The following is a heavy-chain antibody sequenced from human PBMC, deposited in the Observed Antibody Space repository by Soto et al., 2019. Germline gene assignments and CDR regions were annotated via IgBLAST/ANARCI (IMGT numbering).Heavy chain of an antibody. CDR2: IYHSGST. D-gene: IGHD4-17*01. Sequence: PSETLSLTCAVSGYSISSGYYWGWIRQPPGKGLEWIGSIYHSGSTYYNPSLKSRVTISVDTSKNQFSLKLSSVTAADTAVYYCARDSYGDYDYWGQGTLVTVSS. J-gene: IGHJ4*02. CDR1: GYSISSGYY. V-gene: IGHV4-38-2*02. CDR3: ARDSYGDYDY.